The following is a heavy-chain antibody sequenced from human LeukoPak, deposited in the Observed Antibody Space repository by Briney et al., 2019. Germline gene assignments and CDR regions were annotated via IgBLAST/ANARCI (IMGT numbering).Heavy chain of an antibody. CDR3: ARDTRDGYNYARFDY. Sequence: PGGSLRLSCAASGITFSGSGMSWVRQAPGKGLEWVSSISSSSSYIYYADSVKGRFTISRDNAKNSLYLQMNSLRAEDTAVYYCARDTRDGYNYARFDYWGQGTLVTVSS. CDR1: GITFSGSG. D-gene: IGHD5-24*01. V-gene: IGHV3-21*01. CDR2: ISSSSSYI. J-gene: IGHJ4*02.